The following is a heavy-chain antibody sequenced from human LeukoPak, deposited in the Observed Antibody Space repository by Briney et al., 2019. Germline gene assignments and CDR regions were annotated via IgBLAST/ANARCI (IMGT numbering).Heavy chain of an antibody. CDR1: GGSISSGSYY. Sequence: SETLSLTCTVSGGSISSGSYYWSWIRQPAGKGLEWIGRIYTSGSTNYNPSLKNRVTISVDTSKNQFSLKLSSVTAADTAVYYCARHAGGYNYGFDYWGQGTLVTVSS. V-gene: IGHV4-61*02. J-gene: IGHJ4*02. CDR3: ARHAGGYNYGFDY. CDR2: IYTSGST. D-gene: IGHD5-18*01.